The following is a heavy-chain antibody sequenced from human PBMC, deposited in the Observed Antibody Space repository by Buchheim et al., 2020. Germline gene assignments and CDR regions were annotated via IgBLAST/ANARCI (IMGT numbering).Heavy chain of an antibody. CDR2: IYYNGNT. CDR3: ARRNMATEFDY. J-gene: IGHJ4*02. Sequence: QLQLQESGPGLVKPSETLSLTCTVSGGSISSTSNHWAWIRQPPGKGLEWIGSIYYNGNTYYKPSLKSRVHISVDTSENQFSLKLSSVTAADTAVYYCARRNMATEFDYWGQGTL. CDR1: GGSISSTSNH. D-gene: IGHD5-12*01. V-gene: IGHV4-39*01.